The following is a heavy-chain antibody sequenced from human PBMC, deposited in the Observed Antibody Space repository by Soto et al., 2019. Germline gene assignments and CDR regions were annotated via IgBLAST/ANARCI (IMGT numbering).Heavy chain of an antibody. CDR2: IRSKANSYAT. CDR3: TRWASDCSGGSCPVRFDY. CDR1: GFTFSGSA. D-gene: IGHD2-15*01. J-gene: IGHJ4*02. V-gene: IGHV3-73*01. Sequence: LRLSCAASGFTFSGSAMHWVRQASGKGLEWVGRIRSKANSYATAYAASVKGRFTISRDDSKNTAYLQMNSLKTEDTAVYYCTRWASDCSGGSCPVRFDYWGQGTLVTVSS.